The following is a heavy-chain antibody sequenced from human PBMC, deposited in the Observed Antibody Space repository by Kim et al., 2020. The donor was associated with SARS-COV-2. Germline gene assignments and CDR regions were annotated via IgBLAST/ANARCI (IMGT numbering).Heavy chain of an antibody. CDR2: IYYSGST. Sequence: SETLSLTCTVSGGSISSSSYYWGWIRQPPGKGLEWIGSIYYSGSTYYNPSLKSRVTISVDTSKNQFSLKLSSVTAADTAVYYCARIASAMVRGSIRFDPWGQGTLVTVSS. D-gene: IGHD3-10*01. J-gene: IGHJ5*02. CDR1: GGSISSSSYY. V-gene: IGHV4-39*01. CDR3: ARIASAMVRGSIRFDP.